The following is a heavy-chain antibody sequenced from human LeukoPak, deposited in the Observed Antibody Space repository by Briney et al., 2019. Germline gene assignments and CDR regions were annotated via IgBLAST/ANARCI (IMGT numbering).Heavy chain of an antibody. Sequence: PSETLSLTCAVYGGSFSSSRYYWGWIRQPPGKGLEWIGSIYYSGSTYYNPSLKSRVTISVDTSKNQFSLKLSSVTAADTAVYYCARYGSSRYYYYYYYYMDVWGKGTTVTVSS. CDR1: GGSFSSSRYY. V-gene: IGHV4-39*07. CDR2: IYYSGST. D-gene: IGHD6-6*01. CDR3: ARYGSSRYYYYYYYYMDV. J-gene: IGHJ6*03.